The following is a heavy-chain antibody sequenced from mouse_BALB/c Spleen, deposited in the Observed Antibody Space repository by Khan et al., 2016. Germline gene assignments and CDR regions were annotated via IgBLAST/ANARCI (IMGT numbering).Heavy chain of an antibody. V-gene: IGHV1S137*01. D-gene: IGHD2-1*01. J-gene: IGHJ4*01. CDR3: AREGLNYDYAMDY. CDR1: GYTFTDYA. Sequence: QVQLQQSGAELVRPGVSVKISCKGYGYTFTDYAMHWVKQSHAKSLEWIGVISTYYGDTSYNQKFEGKATMTVDTSSSTAYMELARLTSEDSAIYYCAREGLNYDYAMDYWGQGTSVTVSS. CDR2: ISTYYGDT.